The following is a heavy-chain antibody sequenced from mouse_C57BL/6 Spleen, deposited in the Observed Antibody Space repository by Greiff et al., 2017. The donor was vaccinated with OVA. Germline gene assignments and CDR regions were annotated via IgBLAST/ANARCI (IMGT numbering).Heavy chain of an antibody. V-gene: IGHV3-6*01. CDR3: AYGSSYYYAMDY. J-gene: IGHJ4*01. D-gene: IGHD1-1*01. CDR1: GYSITSGYY. Sequence: VQLKESGPGLVKPSQSLSLTCSVTGYSITSGYYWNWIRQFPGNKLEWMGYISYDGSNNYNPSLKNRISITRDTSKNQFFLKLNSVTTEDTATYYCAYGSSYYYAMDYWGQGTSVTVSS. CDR2: ISYDGSN.